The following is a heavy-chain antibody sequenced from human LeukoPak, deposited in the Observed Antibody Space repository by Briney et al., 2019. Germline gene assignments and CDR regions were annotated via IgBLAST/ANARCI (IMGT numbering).Heavy chain of an antibody. J-gene: IGHJ4*02. V-gene: IGHV1-2*02. D-gene: IGHD6-13*01. Sequence: ASVKVSCKASGYTFTGYYMHWVRQAPGQGLEWMRWINPNSGGTKNAQKFQGRVTMTRDTSISTAYMELSSLRSDDTAVYYCARVSSWYGGLDYWGQGTLVTVSS. CDR3: ARVSSWYGGLDY. CDR2: INPNSGGT. CDR1: GYTFTGYY.